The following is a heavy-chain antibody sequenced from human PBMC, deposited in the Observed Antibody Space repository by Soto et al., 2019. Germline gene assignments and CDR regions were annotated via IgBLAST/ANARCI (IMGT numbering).Heavy chain of an antibody. CDR2: INPSNEIT. V-gene: IGHV1-2*02. CDR3: MRGGWGDSPIDY. D-gene: IGHD1-26*01. J-gene: IGHJ4*02. CDR1: GYTFSAYY. Sequence: ASVKVYCKTSGYTFSAYYVHWARRAPGRGFQWLGWINPSNEITTFSEFFQGRITMTRDTSTNTVHMELNRLTSDDTAVYYCMRGGWGDSPIDYWGQGTQVTVSS.